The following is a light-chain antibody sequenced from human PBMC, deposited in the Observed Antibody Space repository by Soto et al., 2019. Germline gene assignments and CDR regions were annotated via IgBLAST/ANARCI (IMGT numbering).Light chain of an antibody. Sequence: QSVLTQPPSVSAAPGQMVTISCSGSSSNFGNNFVSWYQHLPGTAPKVLIYENNKRPSGIPDRFSGSKSGTSATLGITGLQTGDEADYYCAAWDSSLSIWMFGGGTKVTVL. J-gene: IGLJ3*02. CDR2: ENN. V-gene: IGLV1-51*02. CDR1: SSNFGNNF. CDR3: AAWDSSLSIWM.